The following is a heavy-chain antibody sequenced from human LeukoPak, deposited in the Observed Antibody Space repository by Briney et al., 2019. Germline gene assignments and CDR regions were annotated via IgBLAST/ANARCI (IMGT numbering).Heavy chain of an antibody. J-gene: IGHJ6*03. D-gene: IGHD2-15*01. CDR3: ARDGCGGSCFHYHYYYMDV. V-gene: IGHV4-61*02. Sequence: SQTLSLTCTVSSGSISSSNYYWSWIRQPAGKGLEWIGRISTIGSTNYNPSLNSRVTISIDTSKNQFSLKLSSVTAADTAVYYCARDGCGGSCFHYHYYYMDVWGKGTTVTISS. CDR1: SGSISSSNYY. CDR2: ISTIGST.